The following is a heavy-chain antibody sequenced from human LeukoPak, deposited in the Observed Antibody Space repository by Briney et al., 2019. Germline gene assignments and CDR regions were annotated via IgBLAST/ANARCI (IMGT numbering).Heavy chain of an antibody. CDR3: ARDHSSGYYYFDY. CDR2: IWYDGSNK. V-gene: IGHV3-33*01. Sequence: RGSLRLSCAASGFTFSSYGMHWVRQAPGKGLEWVAVIWYDGSNKYYADSVKGRFTISRDNSKNTLYLQMNSLRAEDTAVYYCARDHSSGYYYFDYWGQGTLVTVSS. J-gene: IGHJ4*02. D-gene: IGHD3-22*01. CDR1: GFTFSSYG.